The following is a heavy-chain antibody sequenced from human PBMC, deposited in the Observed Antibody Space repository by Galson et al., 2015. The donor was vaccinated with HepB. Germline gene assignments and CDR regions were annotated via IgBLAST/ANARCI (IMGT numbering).Heavy chain of an antibody. CDR3: ARGGYCSGGSGYSPKAYLQH. J-gene: IGHJ1*01. Sequence: QSGAEVKKPGASVKISCKGSGYTFTSYGISWVRQAPGQGLEWMGWISAYNGNTNYAQKFQGRVTITTDTSTSTAYMELRSLRSDDTAVYSCARGGYCSGGSGYSPKAYLQHWGQGTLVTVSS. V-gene: IGHV1-18*04. CDR1: GYTFTSYG. CDR2: ISAYNGNT. D-gene: IGHD2-15*01.